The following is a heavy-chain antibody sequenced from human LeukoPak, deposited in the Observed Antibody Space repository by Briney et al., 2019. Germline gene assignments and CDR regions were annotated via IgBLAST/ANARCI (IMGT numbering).Heavy chain of an antibody. CDR1: GGSISSGSYY. D-gene: IGHD3-10*01. CDR3: ARERFGDWFDP. V-gene: IGHV4-61*02. J-gene: IGHJ5*02. CDR2: IYTSGST. Sequence: PSQTLSLTCTVSGGSISSGSYYWSWIRQPAGKGLEWIGRIYTSGSTNYNPSLKSRVTISVDTSKNQFSLKLSSVTAADTAVYYCARERFGDWFDPWGQGTLVTVSS.